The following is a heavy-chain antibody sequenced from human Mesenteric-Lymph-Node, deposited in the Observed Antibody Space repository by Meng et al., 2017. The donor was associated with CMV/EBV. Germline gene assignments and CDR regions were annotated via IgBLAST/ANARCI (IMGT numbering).Heavy chain of an antibody. CDR3: ARPPYGDYAEYYFDY. Sequence: GESLKISCAASGFTFDDYTMHWVRQAPGKGLEWVSLISWDGGSTYYADSVKGRFTISRDNAKNSLYLQMNSLRAEDTAVYYCARPPYGDYAEYYFDYWGQGTLVTSPQ. D-gene: IGHD4-17*01. CDR2: ISWDGGST. V-gene: IGHV3-43*01. CDR1: GFTFDDYT. J-gene: IGHJ4*02.